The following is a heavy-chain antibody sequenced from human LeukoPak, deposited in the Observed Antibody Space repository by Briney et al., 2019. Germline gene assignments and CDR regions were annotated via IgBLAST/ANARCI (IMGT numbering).Heavy chain of an antibody. J-gene: IGHJ4*02. CDR1: GFTFSSYA. V-gene: IGHV3-23*01. Sequence: GASLRLSCAASGFTFSSYAMSWVRQAPGKGLEWVSAISGSGGSTYYADSVKGRFTISRDNSKNTLHLQMNSLRAEDTAVYYCAKLLTTVTTPYFDYWGQGTLVTVSS. CDR3: AKLLTTVTTPYFDY. D-gene: IGHD4-17*01. CDR2: ISGSGGST.